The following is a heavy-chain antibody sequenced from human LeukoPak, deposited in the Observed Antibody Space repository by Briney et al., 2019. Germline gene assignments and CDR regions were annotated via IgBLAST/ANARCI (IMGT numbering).Heavy chain of an antibody. CDR3: ARDWSPNWFDP. CDR2: ISSSGKTI. Sequence: GGSLRLSCAPSGFTFRNYEMSWVRQTPGKGLEWLSYISSSGKTIYYADSVKGRFTISRDNAKNSLFLQMNSLGADDTAVYYCARDWSPNWFDPWGQGTPVTVSS. CDR1: GFTFRNYE. V-gene: IGHV3-48*03. J-gene: IGHJ5*02.